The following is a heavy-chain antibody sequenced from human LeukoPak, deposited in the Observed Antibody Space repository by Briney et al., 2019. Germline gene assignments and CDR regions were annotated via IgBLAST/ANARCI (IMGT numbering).Heavy chain of an antibody. V-gene: IGHV1-2*04. D-gene: IGHD6-19*01. J-gene: IGHJ4*02. CDR3: ARGSIAVAGTADY. Sequence: ASVKVSCKASGYRFNDYYLHWVRQAPGQGLEWMAWINPNSGVTEYAQKFQGWVTMTRDTSISTAYMELNRLTSDDTAVYYCARGSIAVAGTADYWGQGTLVTVSS. CDR1: GYRFNDYY. CDR2: INPNSGVT.